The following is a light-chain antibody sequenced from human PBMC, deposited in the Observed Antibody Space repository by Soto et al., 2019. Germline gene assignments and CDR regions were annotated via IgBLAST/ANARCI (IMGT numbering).Light chain of an antibody. V-gene: IGKV1-33*01. CDR1: QDISNY. CDR2: AAS. CDR3: QQYGNSAIT. Sequence: DIQMTQSPSSLSASVGDRVTITCQASQDISNYLNWYQQKPGKAPNLLIYAASSLQSGVPSRFSGSGSGTDFALTISRLEPEDFAVYYCQQYGNSAITFGQGTRLEIK. J-gene: IGKJ5*01.